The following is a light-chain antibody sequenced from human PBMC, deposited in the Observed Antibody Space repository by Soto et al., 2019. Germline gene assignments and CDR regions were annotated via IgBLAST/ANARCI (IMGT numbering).Light chain of an antibody. J-gene: IGKJ4*01. CDR3: QQRSGWPPLT. CDR1: QSVTDF. V-gene: IGKV3-11*01. Sequence: EIVLTQSPATLSLSPGERATFSCRASQSVTDFLAWYQQKPGQAPRLLIYDASNRATGVPARFSGSGSGTDFTLTISSLEPEDSAVYYCQQRSGWPPLTFGGGTKVDIK. CDR2: DAS.